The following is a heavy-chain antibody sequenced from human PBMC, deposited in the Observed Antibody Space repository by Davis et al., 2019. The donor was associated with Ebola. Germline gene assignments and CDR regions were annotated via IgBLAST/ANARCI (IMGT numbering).Heavy chain of an antibody. CDR2: IIPIFGTA. V-gene: IGHV1-69*13. Sequence: SVKVSCKASGGTFSSYAISWVRQAPGQGLEWMGGIIPIFGTANYAQKFQGRVTITADESTSTAYMELSSLRSEDTAVYYCVREGDGYNYRALPFDYWGQGTLVTVSS. CDR3: VREGDGYNYRALPFDY. D-gene: IGHD5-24*01. CDR1: GGTFSSYA. J-gene: IGHJ4*02.